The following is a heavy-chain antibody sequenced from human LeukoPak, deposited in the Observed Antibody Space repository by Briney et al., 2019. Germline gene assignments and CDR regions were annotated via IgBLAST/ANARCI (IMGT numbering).Heavy chain of an antibody. D-gene: IGHD1-26*01. CDR1: RFTFSSYA. Sequence: GGSLRLSCAASRFTFSSYAMSWVRQAPGKGLEWVSAISGSGGSTYYADSVKGRFTISRDNSKNTLYLQMNSLRAEDTAVYYCAKTLKKIVGATHYWGQGTLVTVSS. V-gene: IGHV3-23*01. CDR2: ISGSGGST. CDR3: AKTLKKIVGATHY. J-gene: IGHJ4*02.